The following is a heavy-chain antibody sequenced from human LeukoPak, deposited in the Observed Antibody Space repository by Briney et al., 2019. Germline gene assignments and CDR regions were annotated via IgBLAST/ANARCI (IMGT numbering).Heavy chain of an antibody. J-gene: IGHJ4*02. CDR2: IYYSGST. Sequence: SETLSLTCTVSGGSISSYCWSWIRQPPGKGLEWIGYIYYSGSTNYNPSLKSRVTISVDTSKNQFSLKLSSVTAADTAVYYCARDDGVAAAVNWGQGTLVTVSS. CDR1: GGSISSYC. V-gene: IGHV4-59*01. D-gene: IGHD6-13*01. CDR3: ARDDGVAAAVN.